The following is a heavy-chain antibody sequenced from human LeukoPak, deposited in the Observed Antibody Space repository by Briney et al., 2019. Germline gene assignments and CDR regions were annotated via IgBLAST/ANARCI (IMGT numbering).Heavy chain of an antibody. V-gene: IGHV4-4*07. CDR1: GASISDYY. Sequence: SETLSLTCTVSGASISDYYWSWIRQSAGKGLEWIGRISTTGSTYYNPSFQSRVTMSADPSKTLFFLRLRSVTAADTAVYYCARHPFWSGSNWFDPWGQGTLVTVSS. CDR3: ARHPFWSGSNWFDP. CDR2: ISTTGST. D-gene: IGHD3-3*01. J-gene: IGHJ5*02.